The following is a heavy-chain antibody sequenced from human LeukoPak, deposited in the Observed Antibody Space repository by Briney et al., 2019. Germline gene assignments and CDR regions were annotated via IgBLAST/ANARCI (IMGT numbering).Heavy chain of an antibody. J-gene: IGHJ5*02. CDR3: TRRSSSWYWDNWFDP. CDR2: IRSKANSYAT. D-gene: IGHD6-13*01. CDR1: GFTFSGSA. V-gene: IGHV3-73*01. Sequence: PGGSLRLSCAASGFTFSGSAMHWVRQASGKGLEWVGRIRSKANSYATAYAESVKGRFTISRDDSKNTAYLQMNSLKTEDTAVYYCTRRSSSWYWDNWFDPWGQGTLVTVSS.